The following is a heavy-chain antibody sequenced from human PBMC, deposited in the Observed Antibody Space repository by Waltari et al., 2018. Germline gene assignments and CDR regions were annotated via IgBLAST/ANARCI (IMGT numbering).Heavy chain of an antibody. CDR3: ARKGGRGYPYGPFYYDH. J-gene: IGHJ4*02. Sequence: EVQLVESGGGLVQPGGSLRLSCVASGFTFGDYWMHWVRQPPGKGLGWVLRINIEGGYISDADSVKGRFTISRDNAKNTLFLQLNSLRAEDTAVYYCARKGGRGYPYGPFYYDHWGQGTLVTVSP. CDR2: INIEGGYI. CDR1: GFTFGDYW. D-gene: IGHD5-18*01. V-gene: IGHV3-74*01.